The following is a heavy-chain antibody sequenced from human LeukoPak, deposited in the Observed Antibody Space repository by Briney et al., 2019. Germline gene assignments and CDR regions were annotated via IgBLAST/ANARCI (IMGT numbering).Heavy chain of an antibody. V-gene: IGHV3-23*01. CDR2: ISGSGGST. J-gene: IGHJ4*02. CDR1: GFTFSSYA. CDR3: AKDLCSSTSCYAGGFDY. D-gene: IGHD2-2*01. Sequence: GGSLRLSCAASGFTFSSYAMSWVRKAPGKGLEWVSAISGSGGSTYYADSVKGRFTISRDNSKNTLYLQMNSLRAEDTAVYYCAKDLCSSTSCYAGGFDYWGQGTLVTVSS.